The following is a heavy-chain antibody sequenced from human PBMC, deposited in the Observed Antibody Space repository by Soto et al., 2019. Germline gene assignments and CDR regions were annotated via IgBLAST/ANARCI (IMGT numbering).Heavy chain of an antibody. CDR1: GLTFSDCY. V-gene: IGHV3-11*01. CDR3: AKVRFGEWGYAMDV. Sequence: QVQLVESGGGLVKPGGSLRLSCAASGLTFSDCYMNWIRQATGQGLGWVSYISSSGSSINYEGPVKGRVTNSRDSAKKALYRQMNSLRAEDTGMYYCAKVRFGEWGYAMDVWGQGTTVTVSS. CDR2: ISSSGSSI. J-gene: IGHJ6*02. D-gene: IGHD3-10*01.